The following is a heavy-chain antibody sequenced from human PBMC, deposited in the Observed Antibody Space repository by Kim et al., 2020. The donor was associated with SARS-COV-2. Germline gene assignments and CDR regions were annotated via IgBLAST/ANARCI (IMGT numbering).Heavy chain of an antibody. D-gene: IGHD2-2*01. CDR3: ARGPRLYCSSTSCEDTRVYGMDV. CDR2: INPSGGST. CDR1: GYTFTSYY. Sequence: ASVKVSCKASGYTFTSYYMHWVRQAPGQGLEWMGIINPSGGSTSYAQKFQGRVTMTRDTSTSTVYMELSSLRSEDTAVYYCARGPRLYCSSTSCEDTRVYGMDVWGQGTTVTVSS. V-gene: IGHV1-46*01. J-gene: IGHJ6*02.